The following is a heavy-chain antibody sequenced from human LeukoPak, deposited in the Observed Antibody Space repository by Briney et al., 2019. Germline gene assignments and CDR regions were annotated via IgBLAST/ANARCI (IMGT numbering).Heavy chain of an antibody. J-gene: IGHJ4*02. CDR1: GGSISSSGYY. CDR2: IYYSGST. Sequence: SETLSLTRIVSGGSISSSGYYWGWIRQPPGKGLEWIGSIYYSGSTYYNPSLKSRVTISVDTSKNQFSLNLRSVTAGDTAVYYCARLLEYYDSRGYFDYWGQGTPVTVSS. D-gene: IGHD3-22*01. CDR3: ARLLEYYDSRGYFDY. V-gene: IGHV4-39*01.